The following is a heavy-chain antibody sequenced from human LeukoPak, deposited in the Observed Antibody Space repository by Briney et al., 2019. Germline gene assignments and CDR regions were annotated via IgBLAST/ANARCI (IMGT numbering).Heavy chain of an antibody. CDR3: ARENDYVWGSYRSNFDY. CDR2: INPNSGGT. CDR1: GYTFTGYY. Sequence: GASVKVSCKASGYTFTGYYMHWVRQAPGQGLEWMGWINPNSGGTNYAQKLQGRVTMTTDTSTSTAYMELRSLRSDDTAVYYCARENDYVWGSYRSNFDYWGQGTLVTVSS. J-gene: IGHJ4*02. V-gene: IGHV1-2*02. D-gene: IGHD3-16*02.